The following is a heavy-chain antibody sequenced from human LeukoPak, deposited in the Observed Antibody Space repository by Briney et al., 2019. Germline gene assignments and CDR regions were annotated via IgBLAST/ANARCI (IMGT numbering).Heavy chain of an antibody. CDR1: GFTFSSYA. CDR3: AKHYVWGSYRFDY. CDR2: SSGNGGTT. J-gene: IGHJ4*02. V-gene: IGHV3-23*01. D-gene: IGHD3-16*02. Sequence: GGSLRLSCVTSGFTFSSYAMSWVRQAPGKGLEWVSTSSGNGGTTYYVDSVKGRFTISRDNSKNTLYLQMNSLRAEDTAVYYCAKHYVWGSYRFDYWGQGTLVTVSS.